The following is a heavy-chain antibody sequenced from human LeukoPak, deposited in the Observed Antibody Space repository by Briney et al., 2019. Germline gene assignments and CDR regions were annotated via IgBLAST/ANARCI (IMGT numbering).Heavy chain of an antibody. V-gene: IGHV3-53*01. D-gene: IGHD5-18*01. CDR1: VFTLSSNY. CDR3: ARAPGYSYGYYYYSYMDV. Sequence: GGSLRLSCAASVFTLSSNYMSWVRQAPAKGLEWVSVIYSGGNTYYADSVKGRFTISRDNSKNTMYLQMNSLRAAETAAYYCARAPGYSYGYYYYSYMDVWGKGTTVTVSS. J-gene: IGHJ6*03. CDR2: IYSGGNT.